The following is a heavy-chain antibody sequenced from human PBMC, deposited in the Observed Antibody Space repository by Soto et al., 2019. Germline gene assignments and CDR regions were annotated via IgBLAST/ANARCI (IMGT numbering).Heavy chain of an antibody. CDR1: GFTFSNAW. CDR2: IKSKTDGGTT. CDR3: TTAYYDILTGPAENDAFDI. V-gene: IGHV3-15*01. J-gene: IGHJ3*02. Sequence: GGSLRLSCAASGFTFSNAWMSWVRQAPGKGLEWVGRIKSKTDGGTTDYAAPVKGRFTISRDDSKNTLYLQMNSLKTEDTAVYYCTTAYYDILTGPAENDAFDIWGQGTMVTVSS. D-gene: IGHD3-9*01.